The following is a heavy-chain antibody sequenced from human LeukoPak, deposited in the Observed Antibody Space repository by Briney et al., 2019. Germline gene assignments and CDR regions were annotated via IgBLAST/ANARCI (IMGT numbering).Heavy chain of an antibody. J-gene: IGHJ4*02. D-gene: IGHD3-22*01. V-gene: IGHV1-69*13. CDR2: IIPIFGTA. Sequence: SVKVSCKASGGTFSSYAISWVRQAPGQGLEWMGGIIPIFGTANYAQKFQGRVTITADESTSTAYMELSSLRSDDTAVYYCATTDDSSGYYPSYFDYWGQGTLVTVSS. CDR3: ATTDDSSGYYPSYFDY. CDR1: GGTFSSYA.